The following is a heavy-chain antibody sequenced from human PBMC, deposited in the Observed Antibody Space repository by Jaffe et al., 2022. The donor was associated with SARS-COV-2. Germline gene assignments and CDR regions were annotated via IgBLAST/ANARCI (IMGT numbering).Heavy chain of an antibody. D-gene: IGHD4-17*01. Sequence: QVQLQESGPGLVKPSQTLSLTCTVSGGSISSGSYYWSWIRQPAGKGLEWIGRIYTSGSTNYNPSLKSRVTISVDTSKNQFSLKLSSVTAADTAVYYCARDKRGDYVFSRYFDLWGRGTLVTVSS. CDR3: ARDKRGDYVFSRYFDL. CDR1: GGSISSGSYY. J-gene: IGHJ2*01. CDR2: IYTSGST. V-gene: IGHV4-61*02.